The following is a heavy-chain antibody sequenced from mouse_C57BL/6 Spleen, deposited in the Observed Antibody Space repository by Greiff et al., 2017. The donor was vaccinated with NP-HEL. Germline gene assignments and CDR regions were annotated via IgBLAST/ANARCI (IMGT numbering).Heavy chain of an antibody. D-gene: IGHD1-1*01. CDR1: GFTFSDYG. CDR2: ISSGSSTI. CDR3: ARPYYYGSSPWFAY. J-gene: IGHJ3*01. Sequence: DVKLVESGGGLVKPGGSLKLSCAASGFTFSDYGMHWVRQAPEKGLEWVAYISSGSSTIYYADTVKGRFTISRDNAKNTLFLQMTSLRSEDTAMYYCARPYYYGSSPWFAYWGQGTLVTVSA. V-gene: IGHV5-17*01.